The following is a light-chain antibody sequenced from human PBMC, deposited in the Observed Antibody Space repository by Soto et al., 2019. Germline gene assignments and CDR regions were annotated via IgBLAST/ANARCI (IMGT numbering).Light chain of an antibody. CDR2: AAS. J-gene: IGKJ1*01. V-gene: IGKV1-39*01. CDR3: QQSYSTEWT. Sequence: VHMTLSASSLSASVGYRVTITCRASQSISSYLNWYQQKKGKAPKLLIYAASSLQSGVPSRFSGSVSGTDFNLTISSLQTEDFATYYCQQSYSTEWTFGQGTKVDIK. CDR1: QSISSY.